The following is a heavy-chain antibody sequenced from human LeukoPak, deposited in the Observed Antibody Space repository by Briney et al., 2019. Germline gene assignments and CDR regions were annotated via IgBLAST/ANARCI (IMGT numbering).Heavy chain of an antibody. CDR3: ARGVNSGYFDY. CDR1: GGSISSSSYY. V-gene: IGHV4-39*07. D-gene: IGHD1-26*01. Sequence: SETLSLTCTVSGGSISSSSYYWGWIRQPPGKGLEWIGSIYYSGSTYYNPSLKSRVTISVDTSKNQFSLKLTSVTAADTAVYYCARGVNSGYFDYCGQGTLVTVSS. CDR2: IYYSGST. J-gene: IGHJ4*02.